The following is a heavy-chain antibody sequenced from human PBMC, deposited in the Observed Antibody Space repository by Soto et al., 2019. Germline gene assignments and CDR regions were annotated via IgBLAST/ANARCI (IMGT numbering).Heavy chain of an antibody. CDR3: ARNREAAAVALHYFDY. D-gene: IGHD6-19*01. CDR2: IYYSGST. J-gene: IGHJ4*02. V-gene: IGHV4-61*01. CDR1: GGSVSSGSYY. Sequence: SETLSLTCTVSGGSVSSGSYYWSWIRQPPGKGLEWIGYIYYSGSTNYNPSLKSRVTISVDTPKNQFSLKLSSVTAADTAVYYCARNREAAAVALHYFDYWGQGTLVTVSS.